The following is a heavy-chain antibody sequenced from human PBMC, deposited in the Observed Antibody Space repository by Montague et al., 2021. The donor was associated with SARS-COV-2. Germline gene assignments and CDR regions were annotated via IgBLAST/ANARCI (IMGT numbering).Heavy chain of an antibody. V-gene: IGHV4-39*02. J-gene: IGHJ3*02. CDR3: ARRGRKLLPVATTIGGFDI. Sequence: SETLSLTCTVSGGSISSSNYYWDWIRQPPGKGLEWIGSIYDSGSTYYXPSLKSRVTISVDTSKYHFSLKLSSVTAADTAVYYCARRGRKLLPVATTIGGFDIGGQGTMVTVSS. D-gene: IGHD5-12*01. CDR2: IYDSGST. CDR1: GGSISSSNYY.